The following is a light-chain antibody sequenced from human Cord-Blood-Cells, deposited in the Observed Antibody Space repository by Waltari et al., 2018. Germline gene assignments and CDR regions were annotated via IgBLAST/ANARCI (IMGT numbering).Light chain of an antibody. CDR3: SSYTSSSTYV. CDR1: SSAVGRYNY. Sequence: QSALTQPASVSGSPGQSITISCTGTSSAVGRYNYLSWYQQHPGKAPKLMIYEVSNRPSGVSNRFSGSKSGNTASLTISGLQAEDEADYYCSSYTSSSTYVFGTGTKVTVL. V-gene: IGLV2-14*01. CDR2: EVS. J-gene: IGLJ1*01.